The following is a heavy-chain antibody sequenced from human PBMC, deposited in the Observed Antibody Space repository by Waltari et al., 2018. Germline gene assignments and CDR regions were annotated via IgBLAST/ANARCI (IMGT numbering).Heavy chain of an antibody. Sequence: EVQLLESGETLLQPGGSLRLSCTASGFRFSNSGLTWVRQAPGKGLEWVSAISRDGGATFYGGAVRGRSTISRDNSKNTVYLEINSLRVDDTAKYYCARWSVSGSYYDSWGQGILVAVSS. CDR3: ARWSVSGSYYDS. CDR1: GFRFSNSG. V-gene: IGHV3-23*01. J-gene: IGHJ4*02. CDR2: ISRDGGAT. D-gene: IGHD3-10*01.